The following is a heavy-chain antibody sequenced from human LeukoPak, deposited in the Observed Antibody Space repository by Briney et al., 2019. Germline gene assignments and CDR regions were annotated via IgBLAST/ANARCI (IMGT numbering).Heavy chain of an antibody. CDR2: IYYSGST. D-gene: IGHD1-7*01. Sequence: PSETLSLTCTVSGGSISSGGYYWSWIRQHPGKGLEWIGYIYYSGSTYYNPSLKSRVTISVDTSKNQFSLKLSSVTAADTAVYYCARGTTALGFDPWGQGTLVTVSS. J-gene: IGHJ5*02. CDR1: GGSISSGGYY. CDR3: ARGTTALGFDP. V-gene: IGHV4-31*03.